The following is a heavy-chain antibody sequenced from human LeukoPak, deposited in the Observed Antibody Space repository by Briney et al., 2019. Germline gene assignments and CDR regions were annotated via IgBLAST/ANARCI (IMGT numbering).Heavy chain of an antibody. V-gene: IGHV3-7*05. CDR2: IKQDGSET. Sequence: PGGSLRLSCTASGFTFSNYWMSWVRQTPEKGLEWVANIKQDGSETVYVDSVKGRFTISRDNAQSSLYLQMNSLRAEDTAAYYCARDPYSSSWSYGMDVWGQGTAVTVSS. D-gene: IGHD6-13*01. CDR1: GFTFSNYW. CDR3: ARDPYSSSWSYGMDV. J-gene: IGHJ6*02.